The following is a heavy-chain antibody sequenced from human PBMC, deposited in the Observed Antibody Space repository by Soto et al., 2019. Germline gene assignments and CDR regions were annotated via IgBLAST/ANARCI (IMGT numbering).Heavy chain of an antibody. Sequence: SVKVSRKASGYTFTQYPMHWLRPAPAQWLEWMGWINPDNGNPKSSQKFQDRVNITRDTSASTAYMDRNGLRSEDTAMYYCARGIATGELDGWGQGTLVAVSS. J-gene: IGHJ1*01. CDR1: GYTFTQYP. D-gene: IGHD1-26*01. CDR2: INPDNGNP. CDR3: ARGIATGELDG. V-gene: IGHV1-3*01.